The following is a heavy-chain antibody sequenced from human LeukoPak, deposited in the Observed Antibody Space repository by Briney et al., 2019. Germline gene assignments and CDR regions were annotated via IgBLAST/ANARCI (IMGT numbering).Heavy chain of an antibody. CDR1: GYTFTGYY. D-gene: IGHD1-26*01. J-gene: IGHJ3*02. CDR3: ASDLGATKREAFDI. V-gene: IGHV1-2*02. Sequence: EASVKVSCKASGYTFTGYYMHWVRQAPGQGLEWMGWINPNSGGTNYAQKFQGRVTMTRDTSISTAYMELSRLRSDDTAVYYCASDLGATKREAFDIWGRGTMVTVSS. CDR2: INPNSGGT.